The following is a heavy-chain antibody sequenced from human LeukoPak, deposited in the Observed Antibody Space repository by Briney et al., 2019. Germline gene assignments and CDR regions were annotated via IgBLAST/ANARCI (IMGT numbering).Heavy chain of an antibody. D-gene: IGHD2-15*01. V-gene: IGHV4-59*08. CDR3: ARHPFATPFDY. Sequence: SETLSLTCTASGGSISSYYWSWIRQPPGKGLEWIGYMYHTGHTIYNSSLKSRVTMSLHTSNTHFSLRLSSVTAADTAVYYCARHPFATPFDYWGPGTVVTVSS. J-gene: IGHJ4*02. CDR1: GGSISSYY. CDR2: MYHTGHT.